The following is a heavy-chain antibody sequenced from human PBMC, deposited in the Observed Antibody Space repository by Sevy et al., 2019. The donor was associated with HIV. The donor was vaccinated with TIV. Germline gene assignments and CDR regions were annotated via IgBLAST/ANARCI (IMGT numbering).Heavy chain of an antibody. V-gene: IGHV1-24*01. CDR1: GYTLTGLS. CDR2: FDPEDGET. J-gene: IGHJ4*02. CDR3: ATTKDYYDSSGSPFDY. Sequence: ASVKVFCKVSGYTLTGLSMHWVRQAPGKGLEWMGSFDPEDGETIYAQKFQGRVTMTEDTSTDTAYMELSSLRSEDAAVYYCATTKDYYDSSGSPFDYWGQGTLVTVSS. D-gene: IGHD3-22*01.